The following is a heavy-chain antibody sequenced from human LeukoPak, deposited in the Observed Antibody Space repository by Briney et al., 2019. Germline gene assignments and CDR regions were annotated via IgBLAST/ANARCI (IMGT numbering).Heavy chain of an antibody. CDR3: AKASPYGDYPYYYYMDV. J-gene: IGHJ6*03. D-gene: IGHD4-17*01. CDR2: ISWNSGSI. Sequence: TGGSLRLSCAASGFTFDDYAMHWVRQAPGKGLEWVSGISWNSGSIGYADSVKGRFTISRDNAKNSLYLQMNSLRAEDTALYYCAKASPYGDYPYYYYMDVWGKGTTVTISS. V-gene: IGHV3-9*01. CDR1: GFTFDDYA.